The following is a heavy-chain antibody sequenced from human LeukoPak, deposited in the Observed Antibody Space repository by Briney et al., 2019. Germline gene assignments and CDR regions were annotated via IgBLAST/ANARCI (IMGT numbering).Heavy chain of an antibody. Sequence: GGSLRLSCAASGFAFSSYNMKWVRQAPGKGLEWVSFISTTSTYIYYADSVKGRFTISRDNSKNLLYLQMDSLRVEDTAVYYCARAGTCSSTSCDGGIEYWGQGTLVTVSS. CDR3: ARAGTCSSTSCDGGIEY. J-gene: IGHJ4*02. V-gene: IGHV3-21*06. D-gene: IGHD2-2*01. CDR2: ISTTSTYI. CDR1: GFAFSSYN.